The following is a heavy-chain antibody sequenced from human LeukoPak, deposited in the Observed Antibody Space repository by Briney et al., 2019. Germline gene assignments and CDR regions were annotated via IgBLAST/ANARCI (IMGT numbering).Heavy chain of an antibody. D-gene: IGHD6-13*01. CDR3: ARGSSWLDY. J-gene: IGHJ4*02. Sequence: SETLSLTCAVSGYSISSGYYWGWIRQPPGKGLEWIGSIYHSGSTYYNPSLKSRVTISVDTSKNQFSLKLTSVTAADTAVYYCARGSSWLDYWGQGTAVTVSS. CDR2: IYHSGST. V-gene: IGHV4-38-2*01. CDR1: GYSISSGYY.